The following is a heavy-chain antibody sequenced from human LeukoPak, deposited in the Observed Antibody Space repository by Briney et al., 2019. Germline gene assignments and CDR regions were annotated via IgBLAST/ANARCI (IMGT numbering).Heavy chain of an antibody. D-gene: IGHD2-2*01. J-gene: IGHJ4*02. Sequence: ASVKVPCKVSGYTLTELSMHWVRQAPGKGLEWMGGFDPEDGETIYAQKFQGRVTTTEDTSTDTAYMELSSLRSEDTAVYYCATARLVPAAKVYYFDYWGQGTLVTVSS. CDR2: FDPEDGET. CDR3: ATARLVPAAKVYYFDY. CDR1: GYTLTELS. V-gene: IGHV1-24*01.